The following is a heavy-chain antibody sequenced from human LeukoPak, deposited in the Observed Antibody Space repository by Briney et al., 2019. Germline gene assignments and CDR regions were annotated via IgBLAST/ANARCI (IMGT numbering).Heavy chain of an antibody. J-gene: IGHJ4*02. CDR3: ARRGDGYNLNFDY. D-gene: IGHD5-24*01. V-gene: IGHV5-51*01. Sequence: GESLKISCQGSTYSFSTYWIGWVRQMPGRGLEWMGVIYPDDSDTRYNPSFEGQVTISVDKSIGTAYLQWSSLRSSDTAMYYCARRGDGYNLNFDYWGQGTLVTVSS. CDR2: IYPDDSDT. CDR1: TYSFSTYW.